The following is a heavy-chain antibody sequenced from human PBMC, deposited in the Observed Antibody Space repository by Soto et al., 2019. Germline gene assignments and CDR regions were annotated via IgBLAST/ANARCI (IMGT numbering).Heavy chain of an antibody. Sequence: SETLSLTCTGSGGSISSSSYYGGWIRHPPGKGLEWIGEIYHSGSTNYNPSLNSRVTISVDKSKNQFSLKLSSVTAADTAVYYCARIAVAGARFDYWGQGTLVTVSS. CDR1: GGSISSSSYY. J-gene: IGHJ4*02. V-gene: IGHV4-39*07. CDR3: ARIAVAGARFDY. D-gene: IGHD6-19*01. CDR2: IYHSGST.